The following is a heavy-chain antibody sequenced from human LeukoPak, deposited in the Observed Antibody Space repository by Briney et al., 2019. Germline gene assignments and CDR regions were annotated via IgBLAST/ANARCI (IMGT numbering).Heavy chain of an antibody. CDR3: ARDLRTTVTKVFDY. J-gene: IGHJ4*02. CDR1: GFTFSDHF. D-gene: IGHD4-17*01. CDR2: TRNKANSYIT. Sequence: GGSLRLSCAASGFTFSDHFLDWVRQAPGKGLEWVGRTRNKANSYITEYAASVKGRFTISRDDSKNSLYLQMNSLRAEDTAVYYCARDLRTTVTKVFDYWGQGTLVTVSS. V-gene: IGHV3-72*01.